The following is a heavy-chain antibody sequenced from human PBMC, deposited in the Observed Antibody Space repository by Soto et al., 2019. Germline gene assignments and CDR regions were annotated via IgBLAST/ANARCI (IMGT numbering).Heavy chain of an antibody. CDR1: GGSISSYY. Sequence: SETLSLTCTVSGGSISSYYWSWIRQPPGKGLEWIGYIYYSGSTNYNPSLKSRVTISVDTSKNQFSLKLSSVTAADTAVYYCARVRRKRYSSSWYYFDYWGQGTLVTV. V-gene: IGHV4-59*01. CDR2: IYYSGST. CDR3: ARVRRKRYSSSWYYFDY. D-gene: IGHD6-13*01. J-gene: IGHJ4*02.